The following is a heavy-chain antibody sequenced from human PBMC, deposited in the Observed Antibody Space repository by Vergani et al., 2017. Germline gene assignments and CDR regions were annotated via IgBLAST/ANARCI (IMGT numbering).Heavy chain of an antibody. D-gene: IGHD5-18*01. V-gene: IGHV3-9*01. CDR1: GFTFDDYA. CDR3: AKDPRENTAMVPTNFDY. Sequence: VQLVESGGGLVQPGRSLRLSCAASGFTFDDYAMHWVRQAPGKGLEWVSGISWNSGSTGYADSVKGRFTISRANAKNSLYLQMNSLRADDTALYYCAKDPRENTAMVPTNFDYWGQGTLVTVSS. J-gene: IGHJ4*02. CDR2: ISWNSGST.